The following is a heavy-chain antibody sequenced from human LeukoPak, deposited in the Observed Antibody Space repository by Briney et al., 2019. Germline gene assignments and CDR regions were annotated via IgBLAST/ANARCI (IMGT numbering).Heavy chain of an antibody. CDR3: ARDRGLAARYDS. D-gene: IGHD6-6*01. J-gene: IGHJ4*02. CDR2: INPSGGNT. Sequence: PSVKLSCNAAGYGFTSYSLHWVRLGHGQGLELMGAINPSGGNTTYAQKFQSRVSVTSDTSTSTVDMELSSLRAEDTAVYFCARDRGLAARYDSWGQGTLVTVSS. V-gene: IGHV1-46*01. CDR1: GYGFTSYS.